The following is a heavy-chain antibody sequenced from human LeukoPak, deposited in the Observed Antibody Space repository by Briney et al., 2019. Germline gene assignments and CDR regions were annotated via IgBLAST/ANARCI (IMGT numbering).Heavy chain of an antibody. CDR3: TFYTSGRFDI. CDR1: GFIFSNAW. D-gene: IGHD3-10*01. V-gene: IGHV3-15*01. CDR2: IKSKSDGGTT. J-gene: IGHJ3*02. Sequence: GGPLRLSCAASGFIFSNAWMSWVRQAPGKGRECVGRIKSKSDGGTTEYAAPVKGRFSISRDDSKNTLYLQMNSLKTDDTAVYYCTFYTSGRFDIWGQGTMVTVSS.